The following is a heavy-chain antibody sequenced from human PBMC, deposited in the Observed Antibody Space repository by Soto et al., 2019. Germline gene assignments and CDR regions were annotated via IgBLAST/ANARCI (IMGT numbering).Heavy chain of an antibody. J-gene: IGHJ4*02. CDR1: GVTVSSNY. CDR2: IYSGGST. Sequence: PASGVTVSSNYMSWVRQAPGKGLEWVSVIYSGGSTYYADSVKGRFTISRDNSKNKLYLQMNSLRAEDTAVYYCARHGYNYGGGYFDYWGQGTLVTVSS. CDR3: ARHGYNYGGGYFDY. V-gene: IGHV3-66*04. D-gene: IGHD5-18*01.